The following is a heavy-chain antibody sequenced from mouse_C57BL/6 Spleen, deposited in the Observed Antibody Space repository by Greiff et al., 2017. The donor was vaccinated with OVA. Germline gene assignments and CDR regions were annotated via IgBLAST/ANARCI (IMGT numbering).Heavy chain of an antibody. CDR2: IDPETGGT. D-gene: IGHD1-1*01. Sequence: QVQLQQSGAELVRPGASVTLSCKASGYTFTDYEMHWVKQTPVHGLEWIGAIDPETGGTAYNQKFKGKAILTADKSSSTAYMELRSLTSEDSAVYYCTRYLLRYAVDVWGTGTTVTVSS. V-gene: IGHV1-15*01. J-gene: IGHJ1*03. CDR3: TRYLLRYAVDV. CDR1: GYTFTDYE.